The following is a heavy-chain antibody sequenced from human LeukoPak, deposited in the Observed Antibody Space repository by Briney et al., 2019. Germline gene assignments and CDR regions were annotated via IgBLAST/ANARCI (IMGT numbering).Heavy chain of an antibody. CDR2: ISSSTITT. CDR3: ARDRGVVAGRSFDY. Sequence: GGSLRLSCAASGFTFSSYSMNWVRQAPGKGLEWLSYISSSTITTHYADSVKGRFTISRDNAKNSLYLQMNNLRAEDTAVYYCARDRGVVAGRSFDYWGQGTLVTVSS. J-gene: IGHJ4*02. CDR1: GFTFSSYS. D-gene: IGHD3-10*01. V-gene: IGHV3-48*04.